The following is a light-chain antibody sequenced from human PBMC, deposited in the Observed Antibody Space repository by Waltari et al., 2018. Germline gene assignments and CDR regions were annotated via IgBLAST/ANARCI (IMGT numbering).Light chain of an antibody. Sequence: QTVVTQESSLSVSPGGTVTLTCALSSGSVSSTSYASWYQQSPGQTPRTLVYKGNICSSGVPDRFSGSILGNKAVLTITGAQADDESDYYCLLYMGSGIWVFGGGTKLTVL. CDR3: LLYMGSGIWV. J-gene: IGLJ3*02. CDR2: KGN. CDR1: SGSVSSTSY. V-gene: IGLV8-61*01.